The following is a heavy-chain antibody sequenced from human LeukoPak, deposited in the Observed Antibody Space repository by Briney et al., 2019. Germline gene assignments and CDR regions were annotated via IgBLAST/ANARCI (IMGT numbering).Heavy chain of an antibody. J-gene: IGHJ5*02. D-gene: IGHD5-12*01. CDR3: ARGGRLRGLT. Sequence: SETLSLTCTVSGGSISSSSYYWGWIRQPPGKGLEWTGSIYYSGSTYYNPSLKSRVTISVDTSKNQFSLNLSSVTAADTAVYYCARGGRLRGLTWGQGTLVTVSS. CDR2: IYYSGST. V-gene: IGHV4-39*07. CDR1: GGSISSSSYY.